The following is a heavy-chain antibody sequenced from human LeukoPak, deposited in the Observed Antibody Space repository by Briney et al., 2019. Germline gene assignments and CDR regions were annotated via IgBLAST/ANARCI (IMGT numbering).Heavy chain of an antibody. CDR3: ASGSMAAAGTYPPWY. V-gene: IGHV4-61*02. D-gene: IGHD6-13*01. CDR2: IYTSGST. J-gene: IGHJ4*02. Sequence: SDTLSLTCTVSGGSISSGSYYWSWIRQPAGKGLEWIGRIYTSGSTNYNPSLKSRVTISVDTSKNQFSLKLSSVTAADTAVYYCASGSMAAAGTYPPWYWGQGTLVTVSS. CDR1: GGSISSGSYY.